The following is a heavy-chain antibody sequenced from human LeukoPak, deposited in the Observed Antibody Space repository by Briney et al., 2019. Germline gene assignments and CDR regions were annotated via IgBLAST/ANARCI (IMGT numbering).Heavy chain of an antibody. CDR1: GFTFSSYS. CDR3: ARDPSIYDSSGYYLDWFDP. V-gene: IGHV3-21*01. Sequence: GGSLRLSCAASGFTFSSYSMNWVRQAPGKGLEWVSSISSSSSYIYYADSVKGRFTISRDNAKNSLYLQMNSLRAEDTAVYYCARDPSIYDSSGYYLDWFDPWGQGTLVTVSS. J-gene: IGHJ5*02. CDR2: ISSSSSYI. D-gene: IGHD3-22*01.